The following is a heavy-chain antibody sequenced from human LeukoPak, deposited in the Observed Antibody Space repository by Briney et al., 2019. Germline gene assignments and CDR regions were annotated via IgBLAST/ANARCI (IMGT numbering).Heavy chain of an antibody. CDR2: IYTSENT. D-gene: IGHD6-19*01. J-gene: IGHJ6*02. Sequence: SETLSRTCTVSGDSISSYYWSWIRQPAGKGLEWIGRIYTSENTNYNPSLKSRVTMSVDTSKNQFSLKLSSVTAADTAVYYCARENSSGRGYYYYGMDVWGQGTTVTVSS. CDR1: GDSISSYY. V-gene: IGHV4-4*07. CDR3: ARENSSGRGYYYYGMDV.